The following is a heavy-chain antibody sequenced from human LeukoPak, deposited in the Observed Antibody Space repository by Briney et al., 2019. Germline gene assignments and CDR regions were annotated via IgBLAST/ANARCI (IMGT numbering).Heavy chain of an antibody. Sequence: SETLSLTCSVSGYSISSAYYWAWIRQPPGKGLEWIGTMYHSGSTNYNPSLKSRVTISVDTSKNQFSLKLSSVTAVDTAVYYSVRETDWSGRKNYYYYMDVWGKGTTVTVSS. CDR1: GYSISSAYY. CDR3: VRETDWSGRKNYYYYMDV. CDR2: MYHSGST. J-gene: IGHJ6*03. D-gene: IGHD3-3*01. V-gene: IGHV4-38-2*02.